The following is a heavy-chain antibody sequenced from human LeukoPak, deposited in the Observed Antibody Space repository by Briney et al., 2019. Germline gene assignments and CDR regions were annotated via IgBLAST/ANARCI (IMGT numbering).Heavy chain of an antibody. D-gene: IGHD3-22*01. CDR2: IYYSGST. J-gene: IGHJ4*02. CDR3: ARQGPAGITMIVVVTLFDY. CDR1: GGSISSSSYY. Sequence: SETLSLTCTVSGGSISSSSYYWGWIRQPPGQGLEWIGSIYYSGSTYYNPSLKSRVTISVDTSKNQFSLKLSSVTAADTAVYYCARQGPAGITMIVVVTLFDYWGQGTLVTVSS. V-gene: IGHV4-39*01.